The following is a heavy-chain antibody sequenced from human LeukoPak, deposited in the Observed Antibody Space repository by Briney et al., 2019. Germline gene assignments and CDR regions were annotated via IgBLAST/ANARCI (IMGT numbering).Heavy chain of an antibody. CDR3: ARANSPIAVAGRGPFDY. V-gene: IGHV3-9*01. D-gene: IGHD6-19*01. J-gene: IGHJ4*02. Sequence: GGSLRLSCAASGFTFDDYAMHWVRQAPGKGLEWVSGISWNSGSIGYADSVKGRFTISRDNAKNSLYLQMNSLRAEDTAVYYCARANSPIAVAGRGPFDYWGQGTLVTVSS. CDR1: GFTFDDYA. CDR2: ISWNSGSI.